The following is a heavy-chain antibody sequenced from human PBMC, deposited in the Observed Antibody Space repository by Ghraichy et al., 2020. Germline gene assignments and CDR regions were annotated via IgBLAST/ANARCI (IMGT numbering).Heavy chain of an antibody. CDR1: GGSFSGYY. V-gene: IGHV4-34*01. Sequence: SETLSLTCAVYGGSFSGYYWSWIRQPPGKGLEWIGEINHSGSTNYNPSLKSRVTISVDTSKNQFSLKLSSVTAADTAVYYCASKGSYGSRRPFDYWGQGTLVTVSS. J-gene: IGHJ4*02. CDR3: ASKGSYGSRRPFDY. CDR2: INHSGST. D-gene: IGHD5-18*01.